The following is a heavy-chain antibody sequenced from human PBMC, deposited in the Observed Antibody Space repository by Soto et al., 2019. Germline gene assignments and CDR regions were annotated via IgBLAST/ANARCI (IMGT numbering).Heavy chain of an antibody. Sequence: SETLSLTCAVSGDSVSSGLYFWTWFWQTQGKALEWIGYIYHSGSTDYNPSLKSRFTISVDTSKNQCSLHLNSVTAADTALYDCVSMANPRIGNSYYYGVDVCGKGTSVTVS. CDR1: GDSVSSGLYF. D-gene: IGHD2-21*01. J-gene: IGHJ6*04. CDR3: VSMANPRIGNSYYYGVDV. V-gene: IGHV4-61*01. CDR2: IYHSGST.